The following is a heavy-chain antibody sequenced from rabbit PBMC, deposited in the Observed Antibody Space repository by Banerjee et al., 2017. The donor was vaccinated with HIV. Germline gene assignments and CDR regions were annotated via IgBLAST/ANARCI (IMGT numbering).Heavy chain of an antibody. Sequence: QEQLVESGGDLVKPGASLTLTCTASGFSFSSGYDMCWVRQAPGKGPEWIACICNSDAKSYYASGAKGRFTISKTSSTTLTLQMTSLTAADTATYFCARIGTSGWGEWTYYFDLWGPGTLVTVS. CDR3: ARIGTSGWGEWTYYFDL. CDR1: GFSFSSGYD. CDR2: ICNSDAKS. D-gene: IGHD4-1*01. J-gene: IGHJ4*01. V-gene: IGHV1S45*01.